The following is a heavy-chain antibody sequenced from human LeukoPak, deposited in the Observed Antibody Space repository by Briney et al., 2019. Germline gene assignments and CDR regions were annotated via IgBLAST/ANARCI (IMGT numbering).Heavy chain of an antibody. J-gene: IGHJ2*01. Sequence: SETLSLTCTVSGGSISSYYWSWTRQPPGKGLEWIGYISYSGNTNYNPSLKSRVTISVDTSKNQFSLKLSSVTAADTAVYYCARAFGVRWYFDLWGRGTLVTVSS. V-gene: IGHV4-59*01. CDR3: ARAFGVRWYFDL. D-gene: IGHD3-10*01. CDR2: ISYSGNT. CDR1: GGSISSYY.